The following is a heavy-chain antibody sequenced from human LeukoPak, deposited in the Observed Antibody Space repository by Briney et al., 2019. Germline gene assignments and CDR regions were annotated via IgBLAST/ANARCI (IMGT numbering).Heavy chain of an antibody. J-gene: IGHJ4*02. CDR1: GGSISSGGYY. V-gene: IGHV4-31*03. CDR2: IYYSGST. Sequence: SETLSLTCTVSGGSISSGGYYWSWIRQHPGKGLEWIGYIYYSGSTYYNPSLRSRVTISVDTSKNQFSLKLRSVTAADTAVYYCARGPPYIVVVTAIGFFDYWGQGTLVTVSS. D-gene: IGHD2-21*02. CDR3: ARGPPYIVVVTAIGFFDY.